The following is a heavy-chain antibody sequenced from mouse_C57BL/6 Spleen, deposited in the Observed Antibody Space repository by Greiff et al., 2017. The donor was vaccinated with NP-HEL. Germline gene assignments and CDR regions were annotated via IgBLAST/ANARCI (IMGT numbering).Heavy chain of an antibody. CDR1: GYTFTDYN. J-gene: IGHJ4*01. CDR2: INPNNGGT. Sequence: EVKLLESGPELVKPGASVKMSCKASGYTFTDYNMHWVKQSHGKSLEWIGYINPNNGGTSYNQKFKGKATLTVNKSSSTAYMELRSLTSEDSAVYYCARGESLYYYAMDYWGQGTSVTVSS. CDR3: ARGESLYYYAMDY. V-gene: IGHV1-22*01.